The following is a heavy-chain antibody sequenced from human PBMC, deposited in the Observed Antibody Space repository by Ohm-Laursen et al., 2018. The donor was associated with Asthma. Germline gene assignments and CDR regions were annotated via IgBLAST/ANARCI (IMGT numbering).Heavy chain of an antibody. CDR3: ARVRSGYYYVFDAFDI. CDR2: ISTASSFI. D-gene: IGHD3-22*01. J-gene: IGHJ3*02. V-gene: IGHV3-21*06. CDR1: GYTFSRYS. Sequence: GSLRLSCAASGYTFSRYSIHWVRQIPGKGLEWVASISTASSFIYYADSVKGRFTISRDNSKNMLYLQMNNLRAEDTAVYYCARVRSGYYYVFDAFDIWGQGTMVTVSS.